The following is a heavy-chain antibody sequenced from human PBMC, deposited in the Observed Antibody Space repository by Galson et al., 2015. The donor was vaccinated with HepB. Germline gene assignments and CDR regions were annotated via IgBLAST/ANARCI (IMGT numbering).Heavy chain of an antibody. CDR1: GGSISSYY. J-gene: IGHJ5*02. CDR2: IYYSGST. CDR3: ARSLSSSLGDWFDP. D-gene: IGHD6-13*01. V-gene: IGHV4-59*01. Sequence: SETLSLTCTVSGGSISSYYWSWIRQPPGKGLEWIGYIYYSGSTNYNPSLKSRVTISVGTSKNQFSLKLSPVTAADTAVYYCARSLSSSLGDWFDPWGQGTLVTVSS.